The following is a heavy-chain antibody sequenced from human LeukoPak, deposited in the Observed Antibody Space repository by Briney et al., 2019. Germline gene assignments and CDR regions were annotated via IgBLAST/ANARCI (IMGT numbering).Heavy chain of an antibody. V-gene: IGHV4-39*07. CDR3: VRTYYYGSGNSNWFDP. D-gene: IGHD3-10*01. CDR2: IYYSGST. Sequence: PSETLSLTCTVSGGSISSSSYYWGWIRQPPGKGLEWIGSIYYSGSTYYNPSLKSRVTISVDTSKNQFSLKLSSVTAADTAVYYCVRTYYYGSGNSNWFDPWGQGTLVTVSS. CDR1: GGSISSSSYY. J-gene: IGHJ5*02.